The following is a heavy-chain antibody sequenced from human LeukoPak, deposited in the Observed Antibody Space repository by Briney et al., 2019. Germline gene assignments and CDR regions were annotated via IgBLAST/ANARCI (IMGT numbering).Heavy chain of an antibody. CDR1: GFTFSTFA. V-gene: IGHV3-30*15. D-gene: IGHD3-22*01. J-gene: IGHJ4*02. CDR2: VSFDGTNK. Sequence: GGSRRLSCAASGFTFSTFAMVWVPQAPGKGLEWVSLVSFDGTNKFYAESVKGRFTISRDNSKHTLYLQMSSLRAEDTAVYYGARDRGVYDIAGYYSWGQGTLVTVSS. CDR3: ARDRGVYDIAGYYS.